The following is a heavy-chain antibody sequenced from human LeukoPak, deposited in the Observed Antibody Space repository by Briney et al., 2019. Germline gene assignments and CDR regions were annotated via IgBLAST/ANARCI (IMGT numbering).Heavy chain of an antibody. Sequence: SETLSLTCIVPGGSISNYFWSRIRQSPGKGLGWIGYIYYGGSTTYNPSLKSRVTISVDTNKNQFSLKLTSVTAADTAVYYCARGSGTTAVDYWGQGTLVTVSS. CDR2: IYYGGST. CDR1: GGSISNYF. J-gene: IGHJ4*02. V-gene: IGHV4-59*08. D-gene: IGHD4-17*01. CDR3: ARGSGTTAVDY.